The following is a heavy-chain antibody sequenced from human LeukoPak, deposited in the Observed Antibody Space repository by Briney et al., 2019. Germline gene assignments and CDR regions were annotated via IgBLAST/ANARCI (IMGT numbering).Heavy chain of an antibody. D-gene: IGHD3-22*01. CDR2: IYYSGST. V-gene: IGHV4-30-4*01. CDR1: GGSISSGDYY. Sequence: PSETLSLTCTVSGGSISSGDYYWSWIRQPPGKGLEWIGYIYYSGSTYYNPSLKSRVTISVDTSKNQFSLKLSSVTAADTAVYYCARVSRPGSSGYYFDYWGQGTLVTVSS. CDR3: ARVSRPGSSGYYFDY. J-gene: IGHJ4*02.